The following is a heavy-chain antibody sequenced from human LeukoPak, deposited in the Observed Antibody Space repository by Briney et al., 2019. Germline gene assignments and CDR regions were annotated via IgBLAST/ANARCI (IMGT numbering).Heavy chain of an antibody. CDR1: GFNLKTYS. CDR3: ARDLTSAYWTPGGYYYYMDV. V-gene: IGHV3-48*01. J-gene: IGHJ6*03. D-gene: IGHD3-16*01. Sequence: PGGSLTFSCAASGFNLKTYSINWVRQALGKGLEWISYITSDSAFMYYADSVKGRFTISRDNAKNSVYLQMHSLRVEDTAVYYCARDLTSAYWTPGGYYYYMDVWGKGTTVTASS. CDR2: ITSDSAFM.